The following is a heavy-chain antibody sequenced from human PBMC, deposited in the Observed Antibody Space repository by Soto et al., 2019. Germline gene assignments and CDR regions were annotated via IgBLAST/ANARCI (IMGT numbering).Heavy chain of an antibody. CDR3: ARSRLWEQHFDS. J-gene: IGHJ4*02. D-gene: IGHD1-26*01. CDR2: IYYSGSI. Sequence: SETLSLTCTVSGGSITSGGYYWSWIRQLPGKGLEWIGYIYYSGSIFYNPFLKSRASISAHSSKKQFSLKLSSVTAADTAVYYCARSRLWEQHFDSWGRGTLVTVSS. CDR1: GGSITSGGYY. V-gene: IGHV4-31*03.